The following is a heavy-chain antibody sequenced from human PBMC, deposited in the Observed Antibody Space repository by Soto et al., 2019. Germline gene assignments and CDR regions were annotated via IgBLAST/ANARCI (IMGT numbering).Heavy chain of an antibody. CDR2: MNPNSGNT. Sequence: ASVKVSCKASGYTLTSYDINWVRQATGQGLEWMGWMNPNSGNTGYAQKFQGRVTMTRNTSISTAYMELSRLRSEDTAVYYCARARITMVRGSSQDGGMDVWGQGTTVTVSS. V-gene: IGHV1-8*01. CDR3: ARARITMVRGSSQDGGMDV. CDR1: GYTLTSYD. D-gene: IGHD3-10*01. J-gene: IGHJ6*02.